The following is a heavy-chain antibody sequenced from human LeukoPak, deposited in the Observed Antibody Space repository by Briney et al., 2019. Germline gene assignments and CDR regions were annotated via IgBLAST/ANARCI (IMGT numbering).Heavy chain of an antibody. V-gene: IGHV1-2*02. CDR2: INPNSGGT. D-gene: IGHD2-15*01. J-gene: IGHJ6*03. CDR3: ARASGYCSGGSCYSPGYYYYYMDV. CDR1: GYTFTGYY. Sequence: GASVKVSCKASGYTFTGYYMHWVRQAPGQGLEWMGWINPNSGGTNYAQKFQGRVTMTRDTSISTAYMELSRLRSDDTAVYYCARASGYCSGGSCYSPGYYYYYMDVWGKGTTVTVSS.